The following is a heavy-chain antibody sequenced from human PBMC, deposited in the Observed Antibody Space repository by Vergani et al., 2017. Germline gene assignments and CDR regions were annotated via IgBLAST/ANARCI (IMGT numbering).Heavy chain of an antibody. Sequence: EVQLVESGGGLVQPGRSLRLSCTASGFTFSGSAMHWVRQASGKGLEWVGRIRSKAISYATAYAASVKGRFTISRDDSKNTAYLQMNSLKTEDTAVYYCTRRARDGDYWGQGTLVTVSS. CDR2: IRSKAISYAT. V-gene: IGHV3-73*01. D-gene: IGHD5-24*01. CDR1: GFTFSGSA. J-gene: IGHJ4*02. CDR3: TRRARDGDY.